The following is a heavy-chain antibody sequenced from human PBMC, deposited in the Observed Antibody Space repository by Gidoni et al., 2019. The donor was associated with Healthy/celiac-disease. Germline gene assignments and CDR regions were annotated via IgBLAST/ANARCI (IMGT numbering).Heavy chain of an antibody. CDR2: IRSKAYGGTT. CDR1: GFTFGAYA. D-gene: IGHD3-3*01. V-gene: IGHV3-49*04. J-gene: IGHJ6*02. CDR3: TRTAHHYDFWSGYYYYGMDV. Sequence: EVQLVESGGGLVQPGRSLRLSCTASGFTFGAYAMSWVRQAPGKGLEWVGFIRSKAYGGTTEYAASVKGRFTISRDDSKSIAYLQMNSLKTEDTAVYYCTRTAHHYDFWSGYYYYGMDVWGQGTTVTVSS.